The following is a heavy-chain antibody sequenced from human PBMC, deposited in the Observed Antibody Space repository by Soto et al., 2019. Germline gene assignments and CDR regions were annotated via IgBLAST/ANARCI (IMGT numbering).Heavy chain of an antibody. CDR2: IKSASSGGTT. Sequence: GGSLRLSCVVSGFTVNKAWMSWVRQAPGKGLEWVGRIKSASSGGTTDYAAPVRGRFNIWRDDFTNTLNLQMDSLKTEDTAMYYCVTDPTGGVTFRDVPGYWGQGTLVTVSS. CDR3: VTDPTGGVTFRDVPGY. J-gene: IGHJ4*02. V-gene: IGHV3-15*01. D-gene: IGHD3-16*01. CDR1: GFTVNKAW.